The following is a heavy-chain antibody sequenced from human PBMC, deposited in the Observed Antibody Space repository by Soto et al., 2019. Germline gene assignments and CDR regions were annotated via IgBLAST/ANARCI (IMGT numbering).Heavy chain of an antibody. CDR2: IYSGGST. CDR1: GFTVSSNY. CDR3: ARDPHPSYCISTTCKSPSYYGMDV. J-gene: IGHJ6*02. V-gene: IGHV3-53*01. D-gene: IGHD2-2*01. Sequence: GGSLRLSCAASGFTVSSNYMSWVRQAPGKGLEWVSVIYSGGSTYYADSVKGRFTISRDNSKNTVYLQMNSLRAEDTAVYYCARDPHPSYCISTTCKSPSYYGMDVWGQGTTVTVSS.